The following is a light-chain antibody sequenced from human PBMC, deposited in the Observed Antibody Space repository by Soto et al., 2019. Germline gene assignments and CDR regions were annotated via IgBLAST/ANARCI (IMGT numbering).Light chain of an antibody. CDR3: AVEGL. Sequence: QSVLTQPPSASGTPGQMVTISCSGSSSDIGSNAVSWYQQLPGTAPKLLIFTNNQRPSGVPDRFSGSKSGTSASLAISELQSEDEADYYCAVEGLFGGGTKLAVL. J-gene: IGLJ3*02. V-gene: IGLV1-44*01. CDR2: TNN. CDR1: SSDIGSNA.